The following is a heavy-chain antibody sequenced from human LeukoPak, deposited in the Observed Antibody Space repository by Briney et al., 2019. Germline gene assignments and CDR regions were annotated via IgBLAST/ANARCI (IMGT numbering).Heavy chain of an antibody. J-gene: IGHJ5*02. Sequence: ASVKVSCKASGYTFTSYGISWVRQAPGQGLEWMGWISAYNGNTNYAQKLQGRVTMTTDTSTSTAYTELRSLRSDDTAVYYCARDVEAIAARPDWYGPWGQGTLVTVSS. CDR1: GYTFTSYG. D-gene: IGHD6-6*01. V-gene: IGHV1-18*01. CDR3: ARDVEAIAARPDWYGP. CDR2: ISAYNGNT.